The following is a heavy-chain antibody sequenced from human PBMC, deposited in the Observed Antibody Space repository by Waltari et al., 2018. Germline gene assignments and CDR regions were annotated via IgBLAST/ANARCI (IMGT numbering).Heavy chain of an antibody. CDR3: ARDPNAHMVVDWHYWYFDL. V-gene: IGHV3-30-3*01. Sequence: QVQLVESGGGVVQPGGSLRLSCVVSGITFSTYSMHWIRQAPGKGLEWLAVVSDDGTKKYYANPVKGRFTISRDNSKNTLYLQMNSLRTDDTAVYYCARDPNAHMVVDWHYWYFDLWGRGTLATVSS. J-gene: IGHJ2*01. CDR2: VSDDGTKK. D-gene: IGHD2-15*01. CDR1: GITFSTYS.